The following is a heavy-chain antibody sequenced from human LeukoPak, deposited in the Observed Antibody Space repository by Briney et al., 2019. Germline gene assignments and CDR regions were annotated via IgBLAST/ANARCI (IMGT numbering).Heavy chain of an antibody. D-gene: IGHD2-21*02. V-gene: IGHV3-30*04. Sequence: GRSLRLSCAASGFTFSSYAMHWVRQALGKGLEWVAVISYDGSNKYYADSVKGRFTISRDNSKNTLYLQMNSLRAEDTAVYYCARGVVVTATIYYFDYWGQGTLVTVSS. CDR2: ISYDGSNK. J-gene: IGHJ4*02. CDR3: ARGVVVTATIYYFDY. CDR1: GFTFSSYA.